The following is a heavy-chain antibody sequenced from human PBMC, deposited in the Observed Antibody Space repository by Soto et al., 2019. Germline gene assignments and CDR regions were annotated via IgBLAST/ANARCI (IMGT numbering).Heavy chain of an antibody. J-gene: IGHJ4*02. D-gene: IGHD2-21*02. Sequence: GGSLRLSCAASGFSFTNFAMSWVRQAPGKGLEWVAGIGASGDITWYADSVKGRLSISRDNSKNTLYLQLNSLRFEDTAVYYCAKDDFTDRGDDYFDNLGTGNLVNVSS. CDR3: AKDDFTDRGDDYFDN. CDR2: IGASGDIT. V-gene: IGHV3-23*01. CDR1: GFSFTNFA.